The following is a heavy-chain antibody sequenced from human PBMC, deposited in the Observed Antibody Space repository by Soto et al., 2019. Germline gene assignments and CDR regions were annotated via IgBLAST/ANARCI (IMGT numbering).Heavy chain of an antibody. D-gene: IGHD6-19*01. Sequence: SQTLSLTCAISGDSVSSNTAAWNWIRSSPSRGLEWLGRTYYRSNWRHDYAVSVKSRITVNPDTSKNHFSLQLNSVTPDDTAVYDGARGVAGSGFDRWGQGTLVTVYS. CDR2: TYYRSNWRH. CDR1: GDSVSSNTAA. V-gene: IGHV6-1*01. CDR3: ARGVAGSGFDR. J-gene: IGHJ4*02.